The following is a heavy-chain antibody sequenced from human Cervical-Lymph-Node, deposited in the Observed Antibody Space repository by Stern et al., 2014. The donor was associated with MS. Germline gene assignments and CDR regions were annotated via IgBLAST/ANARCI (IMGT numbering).Heavy chain of an antibody. V-gene: IGHV1-3*01. CDR3: ARDNFKDVWSHNWFDP. J-gene: IGHJ5*02. CDR2: INAGLNHP. D-gene: IGHD3-3*01. CDR1: GYLFTTSA. Sequence: QVQLVQSGAEMRKPGASVRLSCKASGYLFTTSAIHWVRQAPGRSLEWVGWINAGLNHPDYSQKFKGRVTISMDTSATTVYMELSSLTSEDTAIYYCARDNFKDVWSHNWFDPWGQGTLVTVSS.